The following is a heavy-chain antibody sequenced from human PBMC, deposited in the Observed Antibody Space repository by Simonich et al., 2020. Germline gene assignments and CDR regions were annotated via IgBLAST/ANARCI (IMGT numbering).Heavy chain of an antibody. CDR3: ARDAAGDY. Sequence: EVPLVESGGGLVKPGGSLRLSCAASGFTFSSFSMNWVRQAPGKGVEWVSSISSKSSYIYYADSVKGRFTISRDNAKNSLYLQMNSLRAEDTAVYYCARDAAGDYWGQGTLVTVSS. CDR2: ISSKSSYI. J-gene: IGHJ4*02. V-gene: IGHV3-21*01. CDR1: GFTFSSFS. D-gene: IGHD6-13*01.